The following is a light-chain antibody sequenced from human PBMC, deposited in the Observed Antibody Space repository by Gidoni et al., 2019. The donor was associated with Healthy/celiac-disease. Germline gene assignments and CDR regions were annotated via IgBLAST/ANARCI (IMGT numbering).Light chain of an antibody. CDR3: QQSYSTPLT. Sequence: DIQMTQSPSSLSASVGDRVTITCRASQSLSSYLNWYQQKPGKAPKLLIYAASSLQSGVPSRFSGSGSGTDFTLTISSLQPEDFATYYCQQSYSTPLTFGGXTKVEIK. J-gene: IGKJ4*01. CDR1: QSLSSY. V-gene: IGKV1-39*01. CDR2: AAS.